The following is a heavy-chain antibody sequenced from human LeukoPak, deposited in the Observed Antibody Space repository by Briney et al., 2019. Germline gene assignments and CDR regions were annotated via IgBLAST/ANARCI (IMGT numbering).Heavy chain of an antibody. J-gene: IGHJ4*02. CDR3: AGGNPTAPTNGFLDY. CDR2: IYSSGIT. D-gene: IGHD1-14*01. CDR1: GFTFSDYY. V-gene: IGHV3-53*01. Sequence: PGGSLRLSCAASGFTFSDYYMSWIRQAPGEGLEWISIIYSSGITKYADSVKGRFTISRDNSKNTLYLQMDSLRAEDTAVYYCAGGNPTAPTNGFLDYWGQGTLVTVSS.